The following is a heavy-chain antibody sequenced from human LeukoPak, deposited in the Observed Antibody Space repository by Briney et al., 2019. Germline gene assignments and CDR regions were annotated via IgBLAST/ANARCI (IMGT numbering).Heavy chain of an antibody. J-gene: IGHJ4*02. CDR1: GGSISSYY. D-gene: IGHD4-17*01. Sequence: SETLSLTCTVSGGSISSYYWSWIRQPPGKGLEWIGYIYYGGSTNYNPSLKSRVTISVDTSKNQFSLKLSSVTAADTAVYYCARARAPYGDYERYYFDYWGQGTLVTVSS. V-gene: IGHV4-59*01. CDR2: IYYGGST. CDR3: ARARAPYGDYERYYFDY.